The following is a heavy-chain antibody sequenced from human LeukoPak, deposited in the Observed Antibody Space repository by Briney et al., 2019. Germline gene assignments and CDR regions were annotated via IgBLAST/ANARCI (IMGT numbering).Heavy chain of an antibody. Sequence: PGGSRRLCCAVSGFTVSKYAMSWVRQAPGKGLELVSAISASGGSTYYADSVKGRFTISRDNSKNTLYLQMNSLRAEDTAVYYCAKDYSDSSGYYWGFDYWGQGTLVTVSS. CDR3: AKDYSDSSGYYWGFDY. CDR2: ISASGGST. CDR1: GFTVSKYA. D-gene: IGHD3-22*01. V-gene: IGHV3-23*01. J-gene: IGHJ4*02.